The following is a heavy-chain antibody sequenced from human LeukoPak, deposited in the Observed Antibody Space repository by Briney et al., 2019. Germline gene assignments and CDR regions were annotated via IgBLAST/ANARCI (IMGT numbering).Heavy chain of an antibody. V-gene: IGHV3-74*01. D-gene: IGHD4-17*01. CDR2: LSGDGSST. CDR1: GFTFSTYW. Sequence: GGSLRLSCVASGFTFSTYWMHWVRQAPGKGLXXXXRLSGDGSSTRFADSLKGRFTISRDNAKNTLYLQMNSLRAEDTAVYFCARASTTVPNLLDNWGQGTLVTVSS. CDR3: ARASTTVPNLLDN. J-gene: IGHJ4*02.